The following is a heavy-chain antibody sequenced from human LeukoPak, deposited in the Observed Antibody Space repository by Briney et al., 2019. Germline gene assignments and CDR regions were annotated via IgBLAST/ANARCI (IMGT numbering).Heavy chain of an antibody. Sequence: GESLKISCKGSGYSFTSYWIDWVREMPGKGLEWMGIIYPGDSDTRYSPSFQGQVTISADKSINTAYLQWSSLKASDTAMYYCARRAGSYSSEIDYWGQGTLVTVSS. CDR2: IYPGDSDT. CDR3: ARRAGSYSSEIDY. J-gene: IGHJ4*02. D-gene: IGHD1-26*01. V-gene: IGHV5-51*01. CDR1: GYSFTSYW.